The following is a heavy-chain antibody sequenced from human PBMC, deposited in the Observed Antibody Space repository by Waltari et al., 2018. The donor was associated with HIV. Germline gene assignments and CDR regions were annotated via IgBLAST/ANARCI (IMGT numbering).Heavy chain of an antibody. CDR2: ICDDGSNK. D-gene: IGHD3-10*01. J-gene: IGHJ6*02. V-gene: IGHV3-33*01. CDR3: ARRGVLTYYYTMDV. CDR1: GFTFSSYG. Sequence: QVQLVESGGGVVQPGRSLRLSCAASGFTFSSYGMHWVRQAPGKGLEWVAVICDDGSNKYYADSVKGRFSISRDNSKNTLYLQMNSLRAEDTAVYFCARRGVLTYYYTMDVWGQGTTVTVSS.